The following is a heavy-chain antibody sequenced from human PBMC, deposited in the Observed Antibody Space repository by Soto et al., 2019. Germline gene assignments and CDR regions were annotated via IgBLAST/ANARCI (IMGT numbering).Heavy chain of an antibody. J-gene: IGHJ4*02. CDR3: ARGRNMIVVVITNFDY. CDR1: GFTFSSYA. D-gene: IGHD3-22*01. Sequence: GGSLRLSCAASGFTFSSYAMHWVRQAPGKGLEWVAVISYDGSNKYYADSVKGRFTISRDNSKNTLYLQMNSLRAEDTAVYYCARGRNMIVVVITNFDYWGQGTLVTVSS. V-gene: IGHV3-30-3*01. CDR2: ISYDGSNK.